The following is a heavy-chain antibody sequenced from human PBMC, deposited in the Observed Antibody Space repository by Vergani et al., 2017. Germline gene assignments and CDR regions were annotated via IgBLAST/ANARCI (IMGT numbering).Heavy chain of an antibody. CDR1: GGSISSGSYY. V-gene: IGHV4-61*02. CDR3: ARGYRSSGHDY. J-gene: IGHJ4*02. CDR2: IYTSGST. D-gene: IGHD6-13*01. Sequence: QVQLQESGPGLVKPSQTLSLTCTVSGGSISSGSYYWSWIRQPAGKGLEWIGRIYTSGSTNYNPSLKSRVTISVDTSKNQFSLKLSSVTAADTAVYYCARGYRSSGHDYWGQGTLVTVSS.